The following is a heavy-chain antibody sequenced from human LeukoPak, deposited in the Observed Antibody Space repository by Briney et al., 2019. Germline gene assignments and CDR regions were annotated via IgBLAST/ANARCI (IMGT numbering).Heavy chain of an antibody. CDR1: GGPISSSSYY. J-gene: IGHJ3*02. D-gene: IGHD3-22*01. CDR2: IYYSGST. CDR3: ARPQRMSSGSFDI. V-gene: IGHV4-39*07. Sequence: PSETLSLTCTVSGGPISSSSYYWSWIRQPPGKGLEWIGSIYYSGSTYYNPSLKSRVTISVDTSKNQFSLKLSSVTAADTAVYYCARPQRMSSGSFDIWGQGTMVTVSS.